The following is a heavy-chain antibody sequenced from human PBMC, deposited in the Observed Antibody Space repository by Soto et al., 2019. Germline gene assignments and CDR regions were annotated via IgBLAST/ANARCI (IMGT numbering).Heavy chain of an antibody. Sequence: GESLKISCKGSGYGFTSYWIGWVRQMPGKGLEWMGIIYPGDSDTRYSPSFQGQVTISADKSISTAYLQWSSLKASDTAMYYCARRAMIAAAGRIGYFDLWGRGTLVTVSS. D-gene: IGHD6-13*01. CDR3: ARRAMIAAAGRIGYFDL. V-gene: IGHV5-51*01. CDR1: GYGFTSYW. J-gene: IGHJ2*01. CDR2: IYPGDSDT.